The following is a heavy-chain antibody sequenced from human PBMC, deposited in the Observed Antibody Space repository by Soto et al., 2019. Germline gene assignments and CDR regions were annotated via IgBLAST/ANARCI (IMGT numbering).Heavy chain of an antibody. D-gene: IGHD2-2*01. CDR2: IYTSGST. J-gene: IGHJ5*02. CDR3: ARDRGYCSSTSCYDSQIFNWFDP. V-gene: IGHV4-4*07. CDR1: GGSISSYY. Sequence: PSETLSLTCTVSGGSISSYYWSWIRQPAEKGLEWIGRIYTSGSTNYNPSLKSRVTMSVDTSKNQFSLKLSSVTAADTAVYYCARDRGYCSSTSCYDSQIFNWFDPWGQGTLVTVSS.